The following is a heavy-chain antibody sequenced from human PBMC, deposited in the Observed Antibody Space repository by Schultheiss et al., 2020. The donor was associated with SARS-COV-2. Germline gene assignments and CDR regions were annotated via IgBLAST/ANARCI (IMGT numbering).Heavy chain of an antibody. CDR3: ARESLSSLLYPVGIDY. V-gene: IGHV6-1*01. Sequence: SETLSLTCTISGESVSSNSAIWSWIRQSPSRGLEWLGRTYYRSKWYNDYAVSVKSRITINPDTSKNQFSLQLNSVTPEDTAVYYCARESLSSLLYPVGIDYWGQGTLVTVSS. D-gene: IGHD3-3*01. J-gene: IGHJ4*02. CDR2: TYYRSKWYN. CDR1: GESVSSNSAI.